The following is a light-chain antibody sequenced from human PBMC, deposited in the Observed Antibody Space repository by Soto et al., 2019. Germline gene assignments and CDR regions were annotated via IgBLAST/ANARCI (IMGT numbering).Light chain of an antibody. CDR1: QRISSSY. Sequence: EVVLTQSPGTLSLSPGERATPSCRASQRISSSYLAWYQQRPGQAPRLLIHGASSRATGIPDRFSGSGSGADFTLTISRLEPEDFAVYYCQQYGISSHTFGQGTKLEIK. CDR3: QQYGISSHT. CDR2: GAS. J-gene: IGKJ2*01. V-gene: IGKV3-20*01.